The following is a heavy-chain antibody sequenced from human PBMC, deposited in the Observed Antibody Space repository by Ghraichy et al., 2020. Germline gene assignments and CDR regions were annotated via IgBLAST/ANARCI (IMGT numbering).Heavy chain of an antibody. V-gene: IGHV3-74*01. J-gene: IGHJ6*04. CDR3: ARGGKVLRFLEWTETAYYGMDV. CDR2: INSDGSST. D-gene: IGHD3-3*01. CDR1: GFTFSSYW. Sequence: GGSLRLSCAASGFTFSSYWMHWVRQAPGKGLVWVSRINSDGSSTSYADTVKGRFTISRDNAKNTLYLQMNSLRAEDMAVYYCARGGKVLRFLEWTETAYYGMDVWGXXNTVTVSS.